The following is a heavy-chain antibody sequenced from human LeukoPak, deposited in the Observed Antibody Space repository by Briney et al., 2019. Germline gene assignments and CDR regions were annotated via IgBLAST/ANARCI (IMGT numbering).Heavy chain of an antibody. Sequence: PGGSLRLSCAASRFTFSSYSMNWVRQAPGKGLEWVANIKQDGSEKYYVDSVKGRFTISRDNAKNSLYLQMNSLRAEDTAVYYCASSGDIVVVVAATPDAFDIWGQGTMVTVSS. CDR2: IKQDGSEK. V-gene: IGHV3-7*01. CDR1: RFTFSSYS. D-gene: IGHD2-15*01. J-gene: IGHJ3*02. CDR3: ASSGDIVVVVAATPDAFDI.